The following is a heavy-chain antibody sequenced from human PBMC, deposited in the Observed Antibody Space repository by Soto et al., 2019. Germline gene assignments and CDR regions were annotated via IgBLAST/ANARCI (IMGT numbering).Heavy chain of an antibody. Sequence: QVQLVESGGGVVQPGRSLRLSCAASGVTFSPYAMHWVRQAPGKGLEWVAVISYDGNNKNYADSVKGRLAISRDNSRNTLYLQMNSLRAEDTAVYYCARARIDTPALDYWGQGTLVTVSS. CDR2: ISYDGNNK. CDR3: ARARIDTPALDY. CDR1: GVTFSPYA. J-gene: IGHJ4*02. D-gene: IGHD1-26*01. V-gene: IGHV3-30*09.